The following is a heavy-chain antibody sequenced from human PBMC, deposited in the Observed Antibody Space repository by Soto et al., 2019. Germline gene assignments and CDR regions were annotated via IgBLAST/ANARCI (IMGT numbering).Heavy chain of an antibody. CDR1: GGSISSYY. J-gene: IGHJ6*03. CDR3: ARGERYLFYMDV. D-gene: IGHD2-2*02. Sequence: SETLSLTCTVSGGSISSYYWSWIRQPPGKGLEWIGYIYYSGSTNYNPSLKSRVTISVDTSKNQFSLKLSSVTAADTAVYYCARGERYLFYMDVWGKGTTVTVSS. CDR2: IYYSGST. V-gene: IGHV4-59*01.